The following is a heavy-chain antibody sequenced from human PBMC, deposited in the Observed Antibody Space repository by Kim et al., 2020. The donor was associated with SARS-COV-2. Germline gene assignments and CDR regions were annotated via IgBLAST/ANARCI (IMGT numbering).Heavy chain of an antibody. V-gene: IGHV4-59*01. J-gene: IGHJ4*02. D-gene: IGHD3-10*01. CDR2: IYYSGST. CDR1: GGSISSYY. Sequence: SETLSLTCTVSGGSISSYYWSWIRQPPGKGLEWIGYIYYSGSTNYNPSLKSRVTISVDTSKNQFSRKLSSVTATDTAVYYCARAQAHYYGSGSYYRSPVHFDYWGQGTLVTVSS. CDR3: ARAQAHYYGSGSYYRSPVHFDY.